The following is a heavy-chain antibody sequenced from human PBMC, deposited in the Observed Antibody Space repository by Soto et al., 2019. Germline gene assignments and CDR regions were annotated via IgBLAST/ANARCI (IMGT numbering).Heavy chain of an antibody. V-gene: IGHV3-30*18. Sequence: PGGSLRLSCAASGFTFSSYGMHWVRQAPGKGLEWVAVISYDGSNKYYADSVKGRFTISRDNSKNTLYLQMNSLRAEDTAVYYCAKGEHYYDSSGYQEAFDIWGQGTMVTVSS. CDR1: GFTFSSYG. J-gene: IGHJ3*02. D-gene: IGHD3-22*01. CDR2: ISYDGSNK. CDR3: AKGEHYYDSSGYQEAFDI.